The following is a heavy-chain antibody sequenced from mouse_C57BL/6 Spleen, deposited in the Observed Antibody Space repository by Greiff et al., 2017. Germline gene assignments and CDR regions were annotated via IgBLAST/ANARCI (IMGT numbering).Heavy chain of an antibody. D-gene: IGHD1-1*01. CDR3: AREGVDYAMDY. Sequence: EVKLMESGPGLVKPSPSLSLTCSATGYSITSGYYWNWIRQFPGNKLEWMGYISYDGSNNYNPSLKNRISLTPDTSTNPFYMKLNSLTTEDAATYYGAREGVDYAMDYWGQGTSVTVSS. CDR2: ISYDGSN. V-gene: IGHV3-6*01. CDR1: GYSITSGYY. J-gene: IGHJ4*01.